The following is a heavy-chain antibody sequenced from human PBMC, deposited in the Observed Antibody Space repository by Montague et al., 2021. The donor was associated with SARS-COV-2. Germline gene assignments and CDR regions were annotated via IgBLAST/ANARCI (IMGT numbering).Heavy chain of an antibody. CDR1: GFIFTNYG. D-gene: IGHD1-14*01. V-gene: IGHV3-23*01. J-gene: IGHJ5*02. CDR2: ISGFGGGT. Sequence: SLRLSCAASGFIFTNYGMNWVRRAPGKGLESVAGISGFGGGTYYSDSVKGRFTIPRATSNSTLFLQMDGLRAEDTTIYYCAKSFSGTRNWFDIWGQGTLVTVSS. CDR3: AKSFSGTRNWFDI.